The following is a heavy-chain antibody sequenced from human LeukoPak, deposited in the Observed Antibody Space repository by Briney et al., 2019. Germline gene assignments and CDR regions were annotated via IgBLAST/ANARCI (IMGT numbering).Heavy chain of an antibody. V-gene: IGHV3-49*04. D-gene: IGHD2-2*01. Sequence: GRSLRLSCTASGFTFGDYAMSWVRQAPGKGLEWVGFIRSKAYGGTTEYAASVKGRFTISRDDSKSIAYLQMNSLKTEDTAVYCCTRPYCSSTSCYPRYWYFDLWGRGTLVTVSS. CDR3: TRPYCSSTSCYPRYWYFDL. CDR1: GFTFGDYA. J-gene: IGHJ2*01. CDR2: IRSKAYGGTT.